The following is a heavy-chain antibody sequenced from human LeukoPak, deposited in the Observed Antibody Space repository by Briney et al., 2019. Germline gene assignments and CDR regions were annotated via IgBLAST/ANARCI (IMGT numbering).Heavy chain of an antibody. CDR1: GFTFSSYA. CDR3: AKRGRGQVGADDL. D-gene: IGHD1-26*01. CDR2: ISGSGGST. Sequence: GGSLRLSCAASGFTFSSYAMNWVRQAPGKGLEWVSGISGSGGSTYYADSVKGRFTISRDNSKNTLYLQMNSLRAEDTAVYYCAKRGRGQVGADDLWGQGTLVTVSS. J-gene: IGHJ5*02. V-gene: IGHV3-23*01.